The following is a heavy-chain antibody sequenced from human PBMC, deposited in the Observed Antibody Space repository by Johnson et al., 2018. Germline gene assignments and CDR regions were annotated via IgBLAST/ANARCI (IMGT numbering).Heavy chain of an antibody. J-gene: IGHJ4*02. Sequence: QVQLQESGPGLVKPSEPLSLTCNVSGDSITNYYWTWIRQPPGKGLQWIGYVHYSGISNYNPSLKSRVTISIDTTKNQFSLKLRSVTAAATAVFYWVRPTLAVPGKHIFDYWGQGTLVNASS. V-gene: IGHV4-59*01. D-gene: IGHD6-13*01. CDR1: GDSITNYY. CDR2: VHYSGIS. CDR3: VRPTLAVPGKHIFDY.